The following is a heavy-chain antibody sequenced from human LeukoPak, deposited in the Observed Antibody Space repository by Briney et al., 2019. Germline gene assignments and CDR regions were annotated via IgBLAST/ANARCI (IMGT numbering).Heavy chain of an antibody. CDR1: GFTFSSYA. CDR3: TTDGVGVEGATYDN. Sequence: GGTLRLSCAASGFTFSSYAMSWVRQAPGKGLEWVSAISGSGGSTYYADSVKGRFTISRDNSKNTLYLQMNSLRAEDTAVYYCTTDGVGVEGATYDNWGQGTLVSVSS. J-gene: IGHJ4*02. CDR2: ISGSGGST. D-gene: IGHD1-26*01. V-gene: IGHV3-23*01.